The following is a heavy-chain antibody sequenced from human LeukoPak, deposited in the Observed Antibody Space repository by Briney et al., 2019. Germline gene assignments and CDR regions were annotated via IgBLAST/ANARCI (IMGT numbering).Heavy chain of an antibody. CDR2: ISSSGSTI. CDR3: ARREIPAAIDYYYYYMDV. V-gene: IGHV3-11*01. Sequence: PGGSLRLSCAASGFTFSDYYMSWIRQAPGKGLEWVSYISSSGSTIYYADSVKGRFTISRDNAKNSLYLQMNSLRAEDTAVYYCARREIPAAIDYYYYYMDVWGKGTTVTISS. CDR1: GFTFSDYY. J-gene: IGHJ6*03. D-gene: IGHD2-2*01.